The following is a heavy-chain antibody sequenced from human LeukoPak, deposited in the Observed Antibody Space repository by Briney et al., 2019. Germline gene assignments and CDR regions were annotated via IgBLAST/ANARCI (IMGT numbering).Heavy chain of an antibody. CDR1: GGSISSYY. Sequence: SETLSLTCTVSGGSISSYYWSWIRQPPGKGLEWIGYIYYSGSTNYNPSLKSRVTISVDTSKNQFSLKLSSVTAADTAVYFCARDLYYSHGGGYFYSFDIWGQGTMVTVSS. D-gene: IGHD3-22*01. V-gene: IGHV4-59*01. CDR2: IYYSGST. J-gene: IGHJ3*02. CDR3: ARDLYYSHGGGYFYSFDI.